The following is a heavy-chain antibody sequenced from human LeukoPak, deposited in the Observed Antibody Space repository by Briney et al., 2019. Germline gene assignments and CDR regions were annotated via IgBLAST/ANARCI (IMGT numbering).Heavy chain of an antibody. J-gene: IGHJ4*02. D-gene: IGHD4-17*01. CDR2: ISWNSGSI. Sequence: GGSLRLSCAASGFTFDAYAMHWVRQAPGKGLEWVSGISWNSGSIGYADSVKGRFTISRDNAKNSLYLQMNSLRAEDTALYYCAKDREPTTVTTPHYWGQGTLVTVSS. CDR3: AKDREPTTVTTPHY. V-gene: IGHV3-9*01. CDR1: GFTFDAYA.